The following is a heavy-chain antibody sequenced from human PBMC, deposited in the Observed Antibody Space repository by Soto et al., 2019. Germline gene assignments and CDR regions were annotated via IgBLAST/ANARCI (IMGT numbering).Heavy chain of an antibody. D-gene: IGHD4-17*01. CDR2: IYYSGST. CDR1: GGSVSSGSYY. Sequence: QVQLQESGPGLVKPSETLSLTCTVSGGSVSSGSYYWSWIRQPPGKGLEWIGYIYYSGSTNYNPSLKSRVPISVDTSKHQFSLKLSSVTAADTAVYYCAGSVLRVGDYGGYYFDSWGQGTLVTVSS. J-gene: IGHJ4*02. CDR3: AGSVLRVGDYGGYYFDS. V-gene: IGHV4-61*01.